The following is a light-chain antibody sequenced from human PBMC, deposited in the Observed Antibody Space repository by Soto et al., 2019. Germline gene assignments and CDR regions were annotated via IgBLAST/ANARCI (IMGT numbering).Light chain of an antibody. J-gene: IGLJ3*02. V-gene: IGLV2-11*01. CDR1: SNDVGNYNY. CDR3: CSYVGIYSFM. CDR2: DVS. Sequence: QSALTQPRSVSGSPGQSVTISCTGTSNDVGNYNYVSWYQQHPGKVPKVIIYDVSKRPSGVPDRFSGSKSANTASLTISGLQAEDEADYYCCSYVGIYSFMFGGGTTLTVL.